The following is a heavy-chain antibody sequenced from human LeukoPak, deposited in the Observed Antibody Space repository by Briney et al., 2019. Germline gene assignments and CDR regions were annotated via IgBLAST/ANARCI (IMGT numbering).Heavy chain of an antibody. D-gene: IGHD3-10*01. V-gene: IGHV1-58*02. Sequence: SVKVSCKASGFTFTSSTIQWVRQARGQRLEWIGWIVVGSGNTNYAQKFQERVIITRDMSTTTVYMELSSLGSEDTAVYYCAGTPWFGELTLDYWGQGTLVTVSS. CDR1: GFTFTSST. J-gene: IGHJ4*02. CDR3: AGTPWFGELTLDY. CDR2: IVVGSGNT.